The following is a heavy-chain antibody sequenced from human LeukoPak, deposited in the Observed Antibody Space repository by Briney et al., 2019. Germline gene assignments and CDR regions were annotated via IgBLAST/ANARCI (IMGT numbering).Heavy chain of an antibody. CDR3: ARGSPYYDFWSGHYFDY. V-gene: IGHV4-34*01. CDR2: INHSGST. CDR1: GGSFSGYY. D-gene: IGHD3-3*01. J-gene: IGHJ4*02. Sequence: SETLSLTCAVYGGSFSGYYWSWIRQPPGKGLEWIGEINHSGSTNYNPSLKSRVTISVDTSKNQFSLKLSSVTAADTAVYYCARGSPYYDFWSGHYFDYWGQGTLVTVSS.